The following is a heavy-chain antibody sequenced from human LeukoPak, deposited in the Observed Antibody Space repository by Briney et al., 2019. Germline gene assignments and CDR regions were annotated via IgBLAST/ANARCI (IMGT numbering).Heavy chain of an antibody. CDR3: ARDGGNYGGVFDI. D-gene: IGHD4-23*01. J-gene: IGHJ3*02. CDR2: IYYSGST. V-gene: IGHV4-39*07. CDR1: GGSISSSSDY. Sequence: PSETLSLTCTVSGGSISSSSDYWGWIRQPPGKGLEWIGSIYYSGSTYYNPSPRSRVTISLDTSKNQFSLSLSSLTAADTAVYYCARDGGNYGGVFDIWGQGTMVTVSS.